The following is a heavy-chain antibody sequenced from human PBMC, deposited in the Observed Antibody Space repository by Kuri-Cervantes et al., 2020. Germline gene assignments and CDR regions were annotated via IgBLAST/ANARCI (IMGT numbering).Heavy chain of an antibody. Sequence: GESLKIYCAASGFTFSSYAMQWVRQAPGKGLEWVAVISYDGSNKYYADSVKGRFTISRDNSKNTLYLQMNSLRAEDTAVYYCARGYSGSLNYFDYWGQGTLVTVSS. D-gene: IGHD1-26*01. V-gene: IGHV3-30-3*01. CDR1: GFTFSSYA. CDR2: ISYDGSNK. CDR3: ARGYSGSLNYFDY. J-gene: IGHJ4*02.